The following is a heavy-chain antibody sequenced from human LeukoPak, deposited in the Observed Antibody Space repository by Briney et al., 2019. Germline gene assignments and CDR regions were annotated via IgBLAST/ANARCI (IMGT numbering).Heavy chain of an antibody. V-gene: IGHV1-24*01. Sequence: ASVKVSCKVSGYTLTELSMHWVRQAPGKGLGWMGGFDPEDGETIYAQKFQGRVTMTEDTSTDTAYMELSSLRSEDTAVFYCARDPSPLHSTYGPYFYYYMDVWGKGTTVTVSS. J-gene: IGHJ6*03. CDR1: GYTLTELS. CDR3: ARDPSPLHSTYGPYFYYYMDV. D-gene: IGHD4-11*01. CDR2: FDPEDGET.